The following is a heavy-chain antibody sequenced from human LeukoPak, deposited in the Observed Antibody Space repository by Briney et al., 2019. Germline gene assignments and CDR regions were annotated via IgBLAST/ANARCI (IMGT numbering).Heavy chain of an antibody. CDR2: ISSSSSYI. V-gene: IGHV3-21*01. CDR1: GFTFSSYS. J-gene: IGHJ6*03. Sequence: GGSLRLSCAASGFTFSSYSMNWVRQAPGKGLEWVSSISSSSSYIYYADSVKGRFTISRDNAKNSLYLQMNSLRAEDTAVYYCARDATSTKRGYNYYYYYMDVWGQRDHGHRLL. CDR3: ARDATSTKRGYNYYYYYMDV. D-gene: IGHD5-18*01.